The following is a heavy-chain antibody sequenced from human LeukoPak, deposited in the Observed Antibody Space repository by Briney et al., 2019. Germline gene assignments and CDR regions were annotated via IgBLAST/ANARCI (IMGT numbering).Heavy chain of an antibody. CDR1: GYTFTSYG. V-gene: IGHV1-18*01. Sequence: GASVKVSCKASGYTFTSYGISWVRQAPGQGLEWMGWISAYNGNTNYAQKLQGRVTMTRNTSISTAYMELSSLRSEDTAVYYCARMGGMGSGYDSDYWGQGTLVTVSP. J-gene: IGHJ4*02. CDR3: ARMGGMGSGYDSDY. D-gene: IGHD5-12*01. CDR2: ISAYNGNT.